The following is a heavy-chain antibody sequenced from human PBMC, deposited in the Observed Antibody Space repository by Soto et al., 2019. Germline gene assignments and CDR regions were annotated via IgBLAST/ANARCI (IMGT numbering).Heavy chain of an antibody. J-gene: IGHJ6*02. CDR1: GGTFSSYA. Sequence: SVKVSCKASGGTFSSYAISWVRQAPGQGLEWMGGIIPIFGTANYAQKFQGRVTITADESTSTAYMELSSLRSEDTAVYYCARAVAVAGTYDYYYYGMDVWGQGTTVTVSS. CDR2: IIPIFGTA. D-gene: IGHD6-19*01. V-gene: IGHV1-69*13. CDR3: ARAVAVAGTYDYYYYGMDV.